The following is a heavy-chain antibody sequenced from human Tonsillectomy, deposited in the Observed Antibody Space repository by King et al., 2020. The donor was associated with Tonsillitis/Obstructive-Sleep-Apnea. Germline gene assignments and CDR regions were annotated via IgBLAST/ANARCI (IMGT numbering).Heavy chain of an antibody. CDR2: INQDGSEK. J-gene: IGHJ3*01. V-gene: IGHV3-7*04. CDR1: GGTLRSQW. Sequence: GGGGRRSWAVSGGTLRSQWRSGVREAPGKGLEWVAKINQDGSEKYDVDSVKGRVTISRDNAENSVNRHMNSLRAEDTAVYYCAGLDDATAGNGAFDVWGQGTMVTVSS. CDR3: AGLDDATAGNGAFDV. D-gene: IGHD6-13*01.